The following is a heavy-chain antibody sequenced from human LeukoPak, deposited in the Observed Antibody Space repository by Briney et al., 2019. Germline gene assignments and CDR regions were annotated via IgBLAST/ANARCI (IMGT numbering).Heavy chain of an antibody. V-gene: IGHV3-48*03. CDR3: AREGVSSWYLLASYYYYYYMDV. J-gene: IGHJ6*03. CDR2: ISSSGSTI. Sequence: GGSLRLSCAASGFTFSSYEMNWVRQAPGKGLEWVSYISSSGSTIYYADSVKGRFTISRDNAKNSLYLQMNSLRAEDTAVYYCAREGVSSWYLLASYYYYYYMDVWGKGTTVTISS. CDR1: GFTFSSYE. D-gene: IGHD6-13*01.